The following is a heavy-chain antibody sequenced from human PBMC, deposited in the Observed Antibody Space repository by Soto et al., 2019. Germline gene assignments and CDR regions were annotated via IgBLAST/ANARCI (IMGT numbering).Heavy chain of an antibody. J-gene: IGHJ4*02. V-gene: IGHV4-30-2*01. CDR1: GGSLSCATYS. Sequence: SETLSLTCGVSGGSLSCATYSWNWIRQTPGKGLDLIGYIFHSGSTYYNPSLRIRVTISIDLSKNQFSRSLRSLTPSDTAVYYCARSREFDYWSQGTLVPVSS. CDR2: IFHSGST. CDR3: ARSREFDY.